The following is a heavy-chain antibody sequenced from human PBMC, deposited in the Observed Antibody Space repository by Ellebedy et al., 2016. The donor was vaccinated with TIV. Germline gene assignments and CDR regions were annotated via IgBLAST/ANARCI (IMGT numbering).Heavy chain of an antibody. Sequence: AASVKVSCKASGYTFTSYGFSWVRQAPGQGLEWMGWISAYNGNTNYAQNLQGRVTMTTDTSTSTAYMELRSLRSDDTAGYYCAREGRVGSLDYWGQGTLVTVSS. CDR3: AREGRVGSLDY. CDR1: GYTFTSYG. V-gene: IGHV1-18*01. CDR2: ISAYNGNT. J-gene: IGHJ4*02. D-gene: IGHD1-26*01.